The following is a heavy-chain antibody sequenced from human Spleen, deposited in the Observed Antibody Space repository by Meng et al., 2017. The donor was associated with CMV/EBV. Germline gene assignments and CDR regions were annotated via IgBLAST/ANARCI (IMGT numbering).Heavy chain of an antibody. CDR3: ARQWSGQYFFDY. CDR2: INPNSGGT. V-gene: IGHV1-2*02. J-gene: IGHJ4*02. CDR1: GYTLTDYK. Sequence: ASVKVSCKASGYTLTDYKIHWVRQAPGQGPEWMGWINPNSGGTSSAQKFQGRVTMTRDTSISTVYMELSSLRSDDTAIYYCARQWSGQYFFDYWGQGTLVTVSS. D-gene: IGHD3-3*01.